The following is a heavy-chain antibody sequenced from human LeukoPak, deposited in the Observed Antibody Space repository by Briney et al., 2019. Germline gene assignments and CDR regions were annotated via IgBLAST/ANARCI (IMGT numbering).Heavy chain of an antibody. J-gene: IGHJ4*02. CDR2: ISGSGGST. CDR1: GFTFNDYG. CDR3: AKGSSSSWYSVEY. Sequence: PGGSLRLSCAASGFTFNDYGMSWVRQAPGKGLEWVSAISGSGGSTYYADSVKGRFTLSRDNSKNTLYLQMNSLRAEDTAVYYCAKGSSSSWYSVEYWGQGTLVTVSS. V-gene: IGHV3-23*01. D-gene: IGHD6-13*01.